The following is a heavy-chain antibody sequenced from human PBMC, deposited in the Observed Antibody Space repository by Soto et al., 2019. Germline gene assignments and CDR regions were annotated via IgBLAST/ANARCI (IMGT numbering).Heavy chain of an antibody. Sequence: ETLSLTFAVYGASLSGYYWSWIRQPPGKGMEWIGEINHSGSTNYNPSLKSRVTISVDTSKNQFSLKLSSVTAADTAVYYCARKGDLWFGELLYWNWFDPWGQGTLVTDSS. V-gene: IGHV4-34*01. J-gene: IGHJ5*02. D-gene: IGHD3-10*01. CDR2: INHSGST. CDR1: GASLSGYY. CDR3: ARKGDLWFGELLYWNWFDP.